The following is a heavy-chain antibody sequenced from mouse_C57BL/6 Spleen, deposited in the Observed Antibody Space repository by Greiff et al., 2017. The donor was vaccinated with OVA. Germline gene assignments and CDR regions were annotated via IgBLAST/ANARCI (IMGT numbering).Heavy chain of an antibody. CDR2: ISYDGSN. J-gene: IGHJ1*03. Sequence: VQLQQSGPGLVKPSQSLSLTCSVTGYSITSGYYWNWIRQFPGNKLEWMGYISYDGSNNYNPSLKNRISITRDTSKNQFFLKLNSVTTEDTATYYCARGNPLYFDVWGTGTTVTVSS. CDR3: ARGNPLYFDV. D-gene: IGHD2-1*01. V-gene: IGHV3-6*01. CDR1: GYSITSGYY.